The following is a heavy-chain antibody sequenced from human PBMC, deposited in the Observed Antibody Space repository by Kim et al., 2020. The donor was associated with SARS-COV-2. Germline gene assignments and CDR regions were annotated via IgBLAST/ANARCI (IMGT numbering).Heavy chain of an antibody. CDR1: GYSFTSYW. J-gene: IGHJ4*02. CDR2: IYPGDSDT. CDR3: ASAGSEGYYYDSSGYYQPFYFSY. Sequence: GESLKISCKGSGYSFTSYWIGWVRQMPGKGLEWMGIIYPGDSDTRYSPSFQGQVTISADKSISTAYLQWSSLKASDTAMYYCASAGSEGYYYDSSGYYQPFYFSYWGQGTLVTVSS. D-gene: IGHD3-22*01. V-gene: IGHV5-51*01.